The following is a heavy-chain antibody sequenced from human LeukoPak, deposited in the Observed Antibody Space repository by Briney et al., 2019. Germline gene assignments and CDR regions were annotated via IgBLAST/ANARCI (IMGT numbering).Heavy chain of an antibody. CDR1: GYTFTGYY. J-gene: IGHJ5*02. V-gene: IGHV1-2*02. CDR2: INPNSGGT. Sequence: ASVKVSCKASGYTFTGYYMRWVRQAPGQGLEWMGWINPNSGGTNYAQKFQGRVTMTRDTSISTAYMELSRLRSDDTAVYYCARVRQYQRSWFDPWGQGTLVTVSS. CDR3: ARVRQYQRSWFDP. D-gene: IGHD2-2*01.